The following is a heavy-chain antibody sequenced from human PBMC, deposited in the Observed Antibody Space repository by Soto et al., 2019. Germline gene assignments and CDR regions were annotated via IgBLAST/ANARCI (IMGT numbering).Heavy chain of an antibody. J-gene: IGHJ4*02. V-gene: IGHV3-7*03. Sequence: VGALRLSCAASGFSFSRYWMNWVRQAPGKGLEWVANIKQDESEKYYVDSVKGRFTISRDNVKNSLYLQMNSLRAEDTAVYYCARDEGYCTSASCYTRLDYWGRGALVTVSS. D-gene: IGHD2-2*02. CDR1: GFSFSRYW. CDR3: ARDEGYCTSASCYTRLDY. CDR2: IKQDESEK.